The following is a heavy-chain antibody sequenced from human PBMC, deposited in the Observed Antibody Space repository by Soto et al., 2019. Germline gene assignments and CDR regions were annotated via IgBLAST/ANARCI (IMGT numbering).Heavy chain of an antibody. V-gene: IGHV4-59*01. CDR2: IYYSGST. CDR3: ARASSGYHDDAFDI. J-gene: IGHJ3*02. Sequence: QVQLQESGPGLVKPSETLSLTCTVSGGSISSYYWSWIRQPPGKGLEWIGYIYYSGSTNYNPSPKSRVTISVDTSKNQFSLKLSSVTAADTAVYYCARASSGYHDDAFDIWGQGTMVTVSS. D-gene: IGHD3-22*01. CDR1: GGSISSYY.